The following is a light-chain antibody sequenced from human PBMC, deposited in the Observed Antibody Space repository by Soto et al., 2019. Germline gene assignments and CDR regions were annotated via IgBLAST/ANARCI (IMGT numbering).Light chain of an antibody. CDR3: MQDLQTPLT. J-gene: IGKJ4*01. V-gene: IGKV2-28*01. Sequence: DIVMTQSPVSLPVTPGEPASISCRSSQSLLYSHIYTYLLWYQQKPRESPQLLIYLCSTRASGVPDRFSGSGSDTDFTLKISRVEAEDVGVYYCMQDLQTPLTFGGGTKVEIK. CDR2: LCS. CDR1: QSLLYSHIYTY.